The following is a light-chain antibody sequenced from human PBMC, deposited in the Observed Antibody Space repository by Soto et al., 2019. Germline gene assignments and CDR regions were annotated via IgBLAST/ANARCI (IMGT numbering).Light chain of an antibody. V-gene: IGKV3-20*01. CDR1: QSVASSY. CDR3: QQYGSSPWT. J-gene: IGKJ1*01. Sequence: ENVLTQSPGTLSLSPGERVTLSCRASQSVASSYLAWYQQKPGQAPRLLIYSASSRATGIPDRFSGSGSGTDFTLTISRLEPEDFAVYYCQQYGSSPWTFVQGTKVEIK. CDR2: SAS.